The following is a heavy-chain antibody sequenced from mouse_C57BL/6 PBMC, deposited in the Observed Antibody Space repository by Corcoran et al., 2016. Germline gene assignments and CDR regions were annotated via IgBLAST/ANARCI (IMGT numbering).Heavy chain of an antibody. V-gene: IGHV1-26*01. D-gene: IGHD1-1*01. CDR3: ARRTLLLCCDV. Sequence: EVQLQQSGPELVKPGASVKISCKASGYTFTDYYMNWVKQSHGKSLEWIGDINPNNGGTSYNQKFKGKATLTVDKSSSTAYMELRSLTSEDSAVYYCARRTLLLCCDVWGTGTTVTVSS. J-gene: IGHJ1*03. CDR1: GYTFTDYY. CDR2: INPNNGGT.